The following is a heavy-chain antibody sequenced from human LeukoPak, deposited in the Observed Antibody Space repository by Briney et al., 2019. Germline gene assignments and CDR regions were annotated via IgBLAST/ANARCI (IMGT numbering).Heavy chain of an antibody. CDR1: GGTFSSYA. D-gene: IGHD3-3*01. V-gene: IGHV1-69*13. CDR3: ARDHGYDFWSGYFS. J-gene: IGHJ4*02. Sequence: SVKVSCKASGGTFSSYAISWVRQAPGQGLEWMGGIIPIFGTANYAQKFQGRVTITADESTSTAYMELSSLRSEDTAVYYCARDHGYDFWSGYFSWGQGTLVTVSS. CDR2: IIPIFGTA.